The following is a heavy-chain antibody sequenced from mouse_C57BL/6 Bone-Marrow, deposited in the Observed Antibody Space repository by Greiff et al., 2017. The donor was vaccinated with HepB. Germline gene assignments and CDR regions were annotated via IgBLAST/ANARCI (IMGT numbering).Heavy chain of an antibody. V-gene: IGHV5-9-1*02. CDR1: GFTFSSYA. CDR2: ISSGGDYI. J-gene: IGHJ3*01. Sequence: EVQVVESGEGLVKPGGSLKLSCAASGFTFSSYAMSWVRQTPEKRLEWVAYISSGGDYIYYADTVKGRFTISRDNARNTLYLQMSSLKSEYTAMYYCTREFPTWFAYWGQGTLVTVSA. CDR3: TREFPTWFAY.